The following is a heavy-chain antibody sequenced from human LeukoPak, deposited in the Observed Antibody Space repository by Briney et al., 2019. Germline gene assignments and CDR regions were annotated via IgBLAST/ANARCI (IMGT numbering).Heavy chain of an antibody. CDR2: ISSSSSTI. CDR1: GFTFSSYG. CDR3: ARRPDYGGNTFDY. Sequence: GGSLRLSCAASGFTFSSYGMNWVRQAPGKGLEWGSYISSSSSTIYYADSLKGQFTITRDSAKTSVYLQMNSRRAEDTAVYHCARRPDYGGNTFDYWGQGTLVTVSS. D-gene: IGHD4-23*01. V-gene: IGHV3-48*01. J-gene: IGHJ4*02.